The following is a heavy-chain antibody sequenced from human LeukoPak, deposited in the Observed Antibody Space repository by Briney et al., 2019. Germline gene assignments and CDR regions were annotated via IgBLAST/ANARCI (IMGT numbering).Heavy chain of an antibody. CDR3: AREGGGSYHELDY. Sequence: PSETLSLTCAVYGGSFSGYYWSWIRQPPGKGLEWIGEINHSGSTNYNPSLKSRVTISVDTSKNQFSLKLSSVTAADTAVYYCAREGGGSYHELDYWGQGTLVTVSS. J-gene: IGHJ4*02. D-gene: IGHD1-26*01. CDR2: INHSGST. CDR1: GGSFSGYY. V-gene: IGHV4-34*01.